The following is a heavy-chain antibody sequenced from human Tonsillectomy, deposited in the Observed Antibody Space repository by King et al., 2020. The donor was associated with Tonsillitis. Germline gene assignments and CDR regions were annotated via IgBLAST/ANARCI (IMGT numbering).Heavy chain of an antibody. CDR2: IKQDGTEK. Sequence: VQLVESGGGLVQPGGSLRLSCAASGFTFSSYCMSCVRQAPGKGLEWVANIKQDGTEKYYVDSVEGRVTISSDNAKNSLYLQMNSLRAEDTAVYYCARVSSSWPNFQHWGQGALVTVSS. V-gene: IGHV3-7*01. J-gene: IGHJ1*01. CDR1: GFTFSSYC. D-gene: IGHD6-13*01. CDR3: ARVSSSWPNFQH.